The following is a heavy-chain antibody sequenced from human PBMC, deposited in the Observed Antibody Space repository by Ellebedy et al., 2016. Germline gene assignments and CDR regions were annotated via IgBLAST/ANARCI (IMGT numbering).Heavy chain of an antibody. V-gene: IGHV3-48*01. D-gene: IGHD4-23*01. CDR1: GFTFSSYS. Sequence: GGSLRLSCAASGFTFSSYSMNWVRQAPGKGLEWVSYISSSSSTIYYADSVKGRFTISRDNAKNSLYLQMNSLRAEDTAVYYCASDYGGNSWDAFDIWGQGTMVTVSS. CDR2: ISSSSSTI. CDR3: ASDYGGNSWDAFDI. J-gene: IGHJ3*02.